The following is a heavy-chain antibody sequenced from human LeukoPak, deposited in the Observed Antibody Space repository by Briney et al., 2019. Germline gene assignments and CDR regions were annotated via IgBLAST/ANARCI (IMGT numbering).Heavy chain of an antibody. Sequence: SETLSLTCTVSGGSISSYYWSWIRQPPGKGLEWIGYIYYSGSTNYNPSLKSRVTISVDTSKNQFSLKLSSVTAADTAVYYCASYSSSQKFDYWGQGTLVTVSS. CDR1: GGSISSYY. D-gene: IGHD6-6*01. J-gene: IGHJ4*02. V-gene: IGHV4-59*12. CDR2: IYYSGST. CDR3: ASYSSSQKFDY.